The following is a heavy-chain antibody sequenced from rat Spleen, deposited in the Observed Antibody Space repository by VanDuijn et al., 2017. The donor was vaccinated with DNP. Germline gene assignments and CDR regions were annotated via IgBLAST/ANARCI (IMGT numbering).Heavy chain of an antibody. Sequence: EVHLVESGGDLVQPGRSLKLSCVASGFTFNYYWMTWIRHVPGKGLEWVASITSSGGTTNYRDSVKGRFTISRDNAKNTLYLQMDSLRSEETATYYCAKAGGYSPWYFDYWGQGVMVTVSS. CDR1: GFTFNYYW. CDR2: ITSSGGTT. V-gene: IGHV5-31*01. J-gene: IGHJ2*01. CDR3: AKAGGYSPWYFDY. D-gene: IGHD1-11*01.